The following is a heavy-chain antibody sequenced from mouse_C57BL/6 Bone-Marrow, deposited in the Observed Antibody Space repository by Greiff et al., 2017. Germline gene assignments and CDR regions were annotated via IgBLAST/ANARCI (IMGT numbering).Heavy chain of an antibody. J-gene: IGHJ4*01. Sequence: QVQLKESGAELVKPGASVKMSCKASGYTFTSYWITWVKQRPGQGLEWIGDIYPGSGSTNYNEKFKSKATLTVDTSSSTAYMQLSSLTSEDSAVYYCARSVDYWGQGTSVTVSS. V-gene: IGHV1-55*01. CDR1: GYTFTSYW. CDR3: ARSVDY. CDR2: IYPGSGST.